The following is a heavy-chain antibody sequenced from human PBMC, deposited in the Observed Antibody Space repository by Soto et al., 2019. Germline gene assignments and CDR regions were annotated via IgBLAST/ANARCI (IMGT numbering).Heavy chain of an antibody. D-gene: IGHD2-15*01. CDR3: ARTPIGYCSGGTCSNWFDP. Sequence: PSETLSLTCTVSGGSISSDYWSWIRQPPGKGLEWIGYVYYSGSTYLNPSLKSRVTISVGTSKNQFSLKVRSVTAADTAVYYCARTPIGYCSGGTCSNWFDPWGQGTLVTV. V-gene: IGHV4-59*08. CDR2: VYYSGST. J-gene: IGHJ5*02. CDR1: GGSISSDY.